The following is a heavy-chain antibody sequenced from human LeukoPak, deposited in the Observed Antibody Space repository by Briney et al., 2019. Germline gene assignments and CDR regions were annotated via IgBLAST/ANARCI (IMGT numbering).Heavy chain of an antibody. CDR1: GFSFSSYA. D-gene: IGHD3-16*02. V-gene: IGHV3-23*01. CDR3: AKAIGSRSEFDY. Sequence: PGGSLRLSCAASGFSFSSYAMSWVRQAPGKGLEWVSTISAGGGSTYFADSVKGRFTISRDNSKNTLYLQMNSLRAEDTAVYYCAKAIGSRSEFDYWGQGTLVTVSS. CDR2: ISAGGGST. J-gene: IGHJ4*02.